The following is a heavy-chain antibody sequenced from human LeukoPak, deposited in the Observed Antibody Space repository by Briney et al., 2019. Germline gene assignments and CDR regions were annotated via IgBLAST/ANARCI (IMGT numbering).Heavy chain of an antibody. J-gene: IGHJ4*02. Sequence: GASVKVSSKASVVTSTSYTISWVRQAREQGLEWMGGIIPIFVTANYAPKLQARVTITTDASTTTASLELSSLRSKNTAVNYCASSAPPIYYDSSGYSYSDYWGQGTLVTVSS. CDR3: ASSAPPIYYDSSGYSYSDY. D-gene: IGHD3-22*01. V-gene: IGHV1-69*05. CDR1: VVTSTSYT. CDR2: IIPIFVTA.